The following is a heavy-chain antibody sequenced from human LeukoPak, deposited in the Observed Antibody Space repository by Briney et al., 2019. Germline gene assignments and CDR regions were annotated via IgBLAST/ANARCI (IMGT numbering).Heavy chain of an antibody. J-gene: IGHJ4*02. V-gene: IGHV3-66*01. Sequence: GGSLRLSCAASGFNVSGNYMSWVRQAPGKGLEWVSVLYSGGRTYHADTVKGRFTISRDTSKNTLYLQMNNLRAEDTAVYYCARDVATVTTLGEVGPVWGQGTLVTVSS. D-gene: IGHD4-17*01. CDR2: LYSGGRT. CDR3: ARDVATVTTLGEVGPV. CDR1: GFNVSGNY.